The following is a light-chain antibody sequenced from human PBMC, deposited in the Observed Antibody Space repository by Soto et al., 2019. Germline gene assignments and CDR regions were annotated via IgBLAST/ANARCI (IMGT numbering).Light chain of an antibody. Sequence: DIQMTQSPSTLSESVGDRVTITCRASQSISSWLAWYQQKPGKAPKLLIYKASSLQSGVPSRFSGSESGTEFTLTISSVQPDDFATYYCQQYNGYPWTFGQGTKVEIK. CDR1: QSISSW. V-gene: IGKV1-5*03. J-gene: IGKJ1*01. CDR3: QQYNGYPWT. CDR2: KAS.